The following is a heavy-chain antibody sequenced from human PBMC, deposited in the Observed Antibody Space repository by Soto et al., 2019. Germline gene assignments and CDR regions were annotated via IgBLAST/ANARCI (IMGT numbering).Heavy chain of an antibody. CDR3: ARESAGSGKNNWFDP. Sequence: QVQLQESGPGLVKPSETLYLTCSVSGASVSAYYWSWVRQPPGKGLEWIGYIYHTGSTFYNDSLKSRVTRSMDTSKNQLSLTLNSVTAADTAVYYCARESAGSGKNNWFDPWGQGTLVTVSS. CDR1: GASVSAYY. CDR2: IYHTGST. D-gene: IGHD3-10*01. V-gene: IGHV4-59*02. J-gene: IGHJ5*02.